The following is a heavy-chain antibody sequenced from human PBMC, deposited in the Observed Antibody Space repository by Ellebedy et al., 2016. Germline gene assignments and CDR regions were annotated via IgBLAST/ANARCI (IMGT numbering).Heavy chain of an antibody. CDR2: ITGSGGSA. D-gene: IGHD3-10*01. J-gene: IGHJ4*02. V-gene: IGHV3-23*01. CDR3: AKVGLRDTTS. Sequence: GGSLRLSXAASGFTFSDYVMSWVRQAPGKGLEWVAAITGSGGSAYYADSVKGRLTISRDNSHSTVYLQMSSLRAEDTAVYYCAKVGLRDTTSWGQGTLVTVSS. CDR1: GFTFSDYV.